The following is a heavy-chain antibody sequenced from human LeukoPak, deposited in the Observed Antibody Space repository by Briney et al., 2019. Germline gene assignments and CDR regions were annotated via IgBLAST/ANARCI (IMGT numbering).Heavy chain of an antibody. CDR1: GYTFTGYY. CDR2: INPDSGGT. D-gene: IGHD6-19*01. J-gene: IGHJ4*02. V-gene: IGHV1-2*02. CDR3: ARASAYNSGWGSFDF. Sequence: EASVKVSCKASGYTFTGYYIHWVRQAPGQGLEWMGWINPDSGGTKYAQKFQGRVTMTRDTSISTAYMELSRLRSDDTAVYYYARASAYNSGWGSFDFWGQGTLVTVSS.